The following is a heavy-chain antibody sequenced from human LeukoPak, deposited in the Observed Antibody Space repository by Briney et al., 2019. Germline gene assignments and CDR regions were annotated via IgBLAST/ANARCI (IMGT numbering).Heavy chain of an antibody. CDR1: GGSISSYY. CDR3: ARLYYYDSSGYPLFDY. Sequence: PSETLSLTCTVSGGSISSYYWSWIRQPAGKGLEWIGRIYTSGSTNYNPSLKSRVTMSVDTSKNQFSLKLSSVTAADTAVDYCARLYYYDSSGYPLFDYWGQGTLVTVSS. V-gene: IGHV4-4*07. J-gene: IGHJ4*02. D-gene: IGHD3-22*01. CDR2: IYTSGST.